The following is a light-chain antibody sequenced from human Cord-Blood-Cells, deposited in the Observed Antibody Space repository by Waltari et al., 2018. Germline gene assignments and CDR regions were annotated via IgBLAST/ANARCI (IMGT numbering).Light chain of an antibody. Sequence: QSVLTQPPSASGTPGQRVTISCSGSSSNIGSKTVNWYQQLPGTAPKLLIYSNNQRSSGVPGRIPGSKSGTSAFLAISGLQSEDEADYYCAAWDDSLNGYGFGTGTKVTVL. CDR3: AAWDDSLNGYG. J-gene: IGLJ1*01. CDR1: SSNIGSKT. V-gene: IGLV1-44*01. CDR2: SNN.